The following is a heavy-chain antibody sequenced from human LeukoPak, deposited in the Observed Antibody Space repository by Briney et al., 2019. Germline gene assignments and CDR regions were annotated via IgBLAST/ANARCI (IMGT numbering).Heavy chain of an antibody. CDR3: ARAKPKNMVRGLIMRRESRYYFDY. J-gene: IGHJ4*02. CDR1: GFTFDDYA. CDR2: VNWNGDRT. Sequence: GGSLRLSCAASGFTFDDYAMSWVRQAPGKGLEWVSGVNWNGDRTGYADSVKGRFTISRDNSKSTLYIQMNSLRAEDTAVYYCARAKPKNMVRGLIMRRESRYYFDYWGQGTLVTVSS. V-gene: IGHV3-20*04. D-gene: IGHD3-10*01.